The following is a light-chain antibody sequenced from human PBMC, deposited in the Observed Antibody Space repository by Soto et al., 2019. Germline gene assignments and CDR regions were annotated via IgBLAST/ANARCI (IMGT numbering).Light chain of an antibody. Sequence: EIVLTQSPGTLSLSPGERATLSCRASQSVSNKLVWYQQKPGQAPRLLIYGASTRATGIPGRFSGSGSGTDFTLTISRLEPEDFAVYYCQQYGSSPTWTFGQGTKVDI. V-gene: IGKV3-20*01. CDR1: QSVSNK. CDR2: GAS. J-gene: IGKJ1*01. CDR3: QQYGSSPTWT.